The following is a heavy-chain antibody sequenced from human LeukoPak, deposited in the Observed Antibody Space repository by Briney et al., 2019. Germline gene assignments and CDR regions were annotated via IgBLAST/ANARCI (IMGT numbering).Heavy chain of an antibody. V-gene: IGHV3-21*06. CDR1: GFTFSDCD. J-gene: IGHJ4*02. CDR2: ISYRSSHI. CDR3: GRAF. Sequence: GGSLRLSCTASGFTFSDCDMNWFRQASGKGLEWVASISYRSSHIYYADSAKGRFTISRDNAKNSLYLQMNNLRAEDTAVYYCGRAFWGQGTLVTVSS.